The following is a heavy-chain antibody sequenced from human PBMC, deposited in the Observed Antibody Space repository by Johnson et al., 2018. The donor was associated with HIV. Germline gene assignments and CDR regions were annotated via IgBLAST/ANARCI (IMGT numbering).Heavy chain of an antibody. CDR1: GFTFSSYA. CDR2: ISDDGSIK. V-gene: IGHV3-30*04. Sequence: QMLLVESGGGVVQPGRSLRLSCAASGFTFSSYAMHWVRQAPGKGLVWVAVISDDGSIKYYAASVKGRFTISRDNSKNTLYRQMDSLRAGGTAVYYCAKDLGPASSVLKLGDNDRGLLDLRWAMWG. CDR3: AKDLGPASSVLKLGDNDRGLLDLRWAM. D-gene: IGHD1-26*01. J-gene: IGHJ6*01.